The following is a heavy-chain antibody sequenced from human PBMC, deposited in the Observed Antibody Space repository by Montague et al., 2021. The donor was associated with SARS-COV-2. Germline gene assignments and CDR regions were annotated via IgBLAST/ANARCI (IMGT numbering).Heavy chain of an antibody. CDR3: ARGYSYKGRLDS. D-gene: IGHD5-24*01. V-gene: IGHV3-7*01. CDR2: IKQDGNEI. Sequence: SLRPSCAASGFILSTESMSWVRQAPGKGLECVANIKQDGNEIYYVDSVKGRFTASRDNAKNFLYLQMNDLRAEDTAVYYCARGYSYKGRLDSWGQGVLVTVSS. CDR1: GFILSTES. J-gene: IGHJ4*02.